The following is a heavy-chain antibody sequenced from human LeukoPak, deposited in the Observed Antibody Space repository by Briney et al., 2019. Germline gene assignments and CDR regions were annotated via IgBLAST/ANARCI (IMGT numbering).Heavy chain of an antibody. Sequence: SETLSLTCSVSGGSISSYYWSWIRQPPGKGLEWIGYIYYSGSTNYNPSLKSRVTISVDTSKNQFSLKQSSVTAADTAVYYCARLQYSSSSANFDYWGQGTLVTVSS. D-gene: IGHD6-6*01. CDR1: GGSISSYY. J-gene: IGHJ4*02. V-gene: IGHV4-59*01. CDR3: ARLQYSSSSANFDY. CDR2: IYYSGST.